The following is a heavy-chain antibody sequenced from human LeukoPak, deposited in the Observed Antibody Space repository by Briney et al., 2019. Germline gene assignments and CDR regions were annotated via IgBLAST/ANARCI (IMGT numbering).Heavy chain of an antibody. D-gene: IGHD3-22*01. CDR2: ISGSGDNT. J-gene: IGHJ4*02. V-gene: IGHV3-23*01. CDR1: GFTFSSYA. Sequence: SGGSLRLSCAASGFTFSSYAISWVRQAPGKGLEWLSGISGSGDNTYYADSVKGRFTISRDNSKNTLYVQVNSLGTEDTAAYYCAKGSYYDSSGSFYFDYWGQGTLVTVSS. CDR3: AKGSYYDSSGSFYFDY.